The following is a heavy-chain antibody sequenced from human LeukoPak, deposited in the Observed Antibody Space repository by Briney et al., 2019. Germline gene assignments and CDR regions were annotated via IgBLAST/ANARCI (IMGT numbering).Heavy chain of an antibody. D-gene: IGHD3-10*01. V-gene: IGHV4-34*01. CDR1: GGSFSGYC. CDR2: INQSGST. CDR3: ARGPRGSGSYFLNY. J-gene: IGHJ4*02. Sequence: PSETLSLTCAVYGGSFSGYCWSWIRQPPGKGLEWIGEINQSGSTNYNPSLKSRVTISVDTSKNQFSLKLSSVTAADTAVYYCARGPRGSGSYFLNYWRQGTLVTVSS.